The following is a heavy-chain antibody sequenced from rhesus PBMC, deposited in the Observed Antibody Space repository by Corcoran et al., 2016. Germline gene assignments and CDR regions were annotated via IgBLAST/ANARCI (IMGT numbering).Heavy chain of an antibody. CDR1: GYTFTDYY. Sequence: EVQLVQSGAEVKKPGASVKISCKASGYTFTDYYLHWVRQAPGKGLEWMGRGDPEDGEAKHATKFQDRVTITADTSTDTAYMELSSLRSEDTAVYYCATERGIAGTADLYGLDSWGQGVVVTVSS. CDR3: ATERGIAGTADLYGLDS. CDR2: GDPEDGEA. V-gene: IGHV1-111*02. J-gene: IGHJ6*01. D-gene: IGHD1-1-1*01.